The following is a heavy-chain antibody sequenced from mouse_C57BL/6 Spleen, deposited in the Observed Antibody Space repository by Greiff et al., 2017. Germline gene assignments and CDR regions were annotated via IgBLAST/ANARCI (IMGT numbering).Heavy chain of an antibody. Sequence: EVKLVESVAELVRPGASVKLSCTASGFNIKNTYMHWVKQRPEQGLEWIGRIDPANGNTKYAPKFQGKATITADTSSNTAYLQLSSLTSEDTAIYYCARRDYGSSYPMDYWGQGTSVTVAS. CDR1: GFNIKNTY. V-gene: IGHV14-3*01. CDR3: ARRDYGSSYPMDY. J-gene: IGHJ4*01. D-gene: IGHD1-1*01. CDR2: IDPANGNT.